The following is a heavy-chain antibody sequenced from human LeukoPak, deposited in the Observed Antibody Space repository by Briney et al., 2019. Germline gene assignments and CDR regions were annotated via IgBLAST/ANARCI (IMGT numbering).Heavy chain of an antibody. CDR2: IYSVGST. CDR1: GFTVSSNY. V-gene: IGHV3-66*01. D-gene: IGHD2-15*01. Sequence: GGSLRLPCAASGFTVSSNYMSWVRQAPGKGLEWVSVIYSVGSTYYADSVKGRFTISRDNSKNTLYLQMNSLRAEDTAVYYCARAGRSGDAFDPWGQGTLVTVSS. CDR3: ARAGRSGDAFDP. J-gene: IGHJ5*02.